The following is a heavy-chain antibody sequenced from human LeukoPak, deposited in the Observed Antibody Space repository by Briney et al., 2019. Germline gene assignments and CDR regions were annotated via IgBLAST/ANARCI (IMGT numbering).Heavy chain of an antibody. D-gene: IGHD3-22*01. J-gene: IGHJ4*02. Sequence: GGSLRLSCAASGFSFEDYTMHWVRQAPGRGLEWVSGISWNSGTINYADSVKGRFTISRDNAKNSLYLQMNSLRAEDTALYYCAKAHSIDTSGSIDYWGQGTLVTVSS. V-gene: IGHV3-9*01. CDR2: ISWNSGTI. CDR1: GFSFEDYT. CDR3: AKAHSIDTSGSIDY.